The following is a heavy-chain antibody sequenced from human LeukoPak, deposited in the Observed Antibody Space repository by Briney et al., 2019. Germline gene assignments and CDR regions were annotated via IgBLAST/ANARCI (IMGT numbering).Heavy chain of an antibody. CDR1: GVTFSFYG. CDR3: AKTSDQLLYSKFDF. J-gene: IGHJ4*02. Sequence: GGSLRLSCATSGVTFSFYGMHWVRQAPGKGLEWVAFIQYDGSYKFYADSVQGRFSISRDNSKSTLFLQMNSLRPDDTALYYCAKTSDQLLYSKFDFWGQGTLVTVSS. V-gene: IGHV3-30*02. D-gene: IGHD2-2*02. CDR2: IQYDGSYK.